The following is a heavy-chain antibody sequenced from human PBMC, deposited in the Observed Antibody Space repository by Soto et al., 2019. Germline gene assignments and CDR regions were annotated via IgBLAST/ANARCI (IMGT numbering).Heavy chain of an antibody. CDR1: GFTFSNAW. Sequence: GGSLRLSCAASGFTFSNAWMSWVRQAPGKGLEWVGRIKSKTDGGTTDYAAPVKGRFTISRDDSKNTLYLQMNSLKTEDTAVYYCTTDLGVTTATGNWFDPWGQGTLVTVSS. J-gene: IGHJ5*02. CDR3: TTDLGVTTATGNWFDP. V-gene: IGHV3-15*01. D-gene: IGHD2-21*02. CDR2: IKSKTDGGTT.